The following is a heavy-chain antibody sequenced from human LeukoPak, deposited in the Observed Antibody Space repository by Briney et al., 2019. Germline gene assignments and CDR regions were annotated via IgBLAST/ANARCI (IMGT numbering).Heavy chain of an antibody. CDR3: AKIYDILTGYYFDY. D-gene: IGHD3-9*01. J-gene: IGHJ4*02. CDR2: ISGSGGST. V-gene: IGHV3-23*01. CDR1: GFTFSSYA. Sequence: GGSLRLSCAASGFTFSSYAMSWGRQAPGEGLEWVSAISGSGGSTYYADSVKGRFTISRDNSKNTLYLQMNSLRAEDTAVYYCAKIYDILTGYYFDYWGQGTLVTVSS.